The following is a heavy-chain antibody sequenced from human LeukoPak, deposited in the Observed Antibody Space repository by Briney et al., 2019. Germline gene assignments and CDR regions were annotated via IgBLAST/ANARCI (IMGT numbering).Heavy chain of an antibody. CDR2: IWYDGSNK. V-gene: IGHV3-33*01. CDR1: GFTFSSYG. D-gene: IGHD2-2*01. J-gene: IGHJ5*02. Sequence: KPGRSLRLSCAASGFTFSSYGMHWVRQAPGKGLEWVAVIWYDGSNKYYADSVKGLFTISRDNSKNTLYLQMNSLRAEDTAVYYCARDRRYCSSTSCYQYWFDPWGQGTLVTVSS. CDR3: ARDRRYCSSTSCYQYWFDP.